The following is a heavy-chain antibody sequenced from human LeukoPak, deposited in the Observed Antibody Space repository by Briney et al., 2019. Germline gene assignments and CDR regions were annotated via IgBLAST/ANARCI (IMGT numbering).Heavy chain of an antibody. CDR2: ISTSGST. V-gene: IGHV4-4*07. J-gene: IGHJ3*02. CDR3: ARYRQSPSDAFDI. Sequence: SETLSLTCTVSGGSISSYFWSWIRQPAGKGLEWIGRISTSGSTNYNPSLKSRVTISVDTSKNQFSLKLSSVTAADTAVYYCARYRQSPSDAFDIWGQGTMVTVSS. CDR1: GGSISSYF. D-gene: IGHD3-16*02.